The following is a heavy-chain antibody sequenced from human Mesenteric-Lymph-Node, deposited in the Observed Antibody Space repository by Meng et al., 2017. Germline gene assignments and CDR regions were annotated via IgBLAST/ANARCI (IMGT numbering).Heavy chain of an antibody. J-gene: IGHJ4*02. V-gene: IGHV4-28*02. CDR3: ASAGYYCLDY. CDR1: GYSISSSNW. D-gene: IGHD2/OR15-2a*01. CDR2: IYYSGST. Sequence: QVQLQESGPGPVKPSQTLSLTCAVSGYSISSSNWWGWIRQPPGKGLEWIGYIYYSGSTNYNPSFKSRVTILVDKSENLFSLRLTSVTAADTAVYYCASAGYYCLDYWGQGSLVTVSS.